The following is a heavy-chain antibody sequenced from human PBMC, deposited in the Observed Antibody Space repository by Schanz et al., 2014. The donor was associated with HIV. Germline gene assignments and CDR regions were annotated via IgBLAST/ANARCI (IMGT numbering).Heavy chain of an antibody. CDR1: GFTFEDYA. CDR2: MTWNRRRI. CDR3: AKGGSSPDY. Sequence: EVHLVESGGGLVQPGRSLRLSCAGSGFTFEDYAMHWVRQGPGKGLEWVSGMTWNRRRIGYADSVKGRFSISRDNAKNLLYLQMNSLRAEDTAIYYCAKGGSSPDYWGQGTLVTVSS. D-gene: IGHD6-6*01. J-gene: IGHJ4*02. V-gene: IGHV3-9*01.